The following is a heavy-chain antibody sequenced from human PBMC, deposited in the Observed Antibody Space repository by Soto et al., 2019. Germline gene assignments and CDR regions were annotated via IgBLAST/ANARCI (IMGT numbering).Heavy chain of an antibody. D-gene: IGHD2-8*01. CDR1: GYTFTRYG. CDR3: ARGSAYSTPWSFDS. Sequence: QVQLLQSGAEVKKPGASVRVSCKTSGYTFTRYGVSWVRQAPGQGLEWMGWISGYNGNTKEAHKFEGRAILTTHTAANTAHMELRRLTSNHAAVYYCARGSAYSTPWSFDSWGQGTLVTVSS. V-gene: IGHV1-18*01. J-gene: IGHJ4*02. CDR2: ISGYNGNT.